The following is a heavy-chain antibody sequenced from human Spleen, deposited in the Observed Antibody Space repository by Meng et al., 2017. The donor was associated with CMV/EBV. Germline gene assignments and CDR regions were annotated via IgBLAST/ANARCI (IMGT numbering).Heavy chain of an antibody. CDR3: AKDDDYGGSYYYYGMDV. Sequence: GESLKISCVASGFTFSTHAMNWVRQAPGKGLEWVSAISGSGGSTYYADSVKGRFTISRDNSKNTLYLQMNSLRAEDTAVYYCAKDDDYGGSYYYYGMDVWGQGTTVTVSS. CDR1: GFTFSTHA. V-gene: IGHV3-23*01. CDR2: ISGSGGST. D-gene: IGHD4-23*01. J-gene: IGHJ6*02.